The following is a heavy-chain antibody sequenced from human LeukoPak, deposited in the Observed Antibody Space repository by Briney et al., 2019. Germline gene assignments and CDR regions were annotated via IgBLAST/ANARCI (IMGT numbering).Heavy chain of an antibody. CDR2: ISYDGSHK. J-gene: IGHJ4*02. D-gene: IGHD1-7*01. CDR3: ARDRYGRELPIDY. V-gene: IGHV3-30*03. CDR1: GFTFSNYG. Sequence: GGSLRLSCAASGFTFSNYGMHWVRQAPGKGLEWVAVISYDGSHKYYADSVKGRFTISRDDSKNTLSLQITSLSAEDTALYYCARDRYGRELPIDYWGQGTLVTVSS.